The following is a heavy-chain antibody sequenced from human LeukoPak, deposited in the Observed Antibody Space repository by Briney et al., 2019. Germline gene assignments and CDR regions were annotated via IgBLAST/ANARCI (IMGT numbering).Heavy chain of an antibody. CDR2: IYYSGST. CDR1: GGSISSYY. D-gene: IGHD3-22*01. CDR3: ARDRGYYYDSSGYYRKGSWFDP. J-gene: IGHJ5*02. V-gene: IGHV4-59*01. Sequence: SETLSLTCTVSGGSISSYYWSWIRQPPGKGLEWIGYIYYSGSTNYNPSLKSRVTISVDTSKNQFSLKLSSVTAADTAVYYCARDRGYYYDSSGYYRKGSWFDPWGQGTLVTVSP.